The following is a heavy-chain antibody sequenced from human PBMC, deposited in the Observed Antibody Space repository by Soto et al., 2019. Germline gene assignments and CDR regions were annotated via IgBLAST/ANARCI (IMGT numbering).Heavy chain of an antibody. CDR2: ISSSSSYI. J-gene: IGHJ4*02. CDR3: ARGYSGYDFRPPYFDY. CDR1: GFTFSSYS. Sequence: GGSLRLSCAASGFTFSSYSMNWVRQAPGKGLEWVSSISSSSSYIYYADSVKGRFTISRDNAKNSLYLQMNSLRAEDTAVYYCARGYSGYDFRPPYFDYWGQGTLVTVSS. D-gene: IGHD5-12*01. V-gene: IGHV3-21*01.